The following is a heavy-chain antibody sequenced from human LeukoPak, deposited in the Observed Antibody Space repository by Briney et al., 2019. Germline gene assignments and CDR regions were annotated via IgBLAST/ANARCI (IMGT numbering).Heavy chain of an antibody. V-gene: IGHV3-66*01. CDR3: ARVGGQWSIVGATTPYYYGMDV. D-gene: IGHD1-26*01. CDR2: IYSGGST. CDR1: GFTVSSNY. Sequence: GGSLRLSCAGSGFTVSSNYMSWVRQAPGKGLEWVSVIYSGGSTYYADSVKGRFTISRDNSKNTLYLQMNSLRAEDTAVYYCARVGGQWSIVGATTPYYYGMDVWGQGTTVTVSS. J-gene: IGHJ6*02.